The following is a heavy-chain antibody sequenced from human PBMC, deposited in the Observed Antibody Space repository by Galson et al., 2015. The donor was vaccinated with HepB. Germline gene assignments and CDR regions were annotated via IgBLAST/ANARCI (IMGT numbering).Heavy chain of an antibody. V-gene: IGHV3-33*01. CDR3: ARGRLMVRGVIITGYYMDV. D-gene: IGHD3-10*01. Sequence: SLRLSCAASGFTFSSYGMHWVRQAPGKGLEWVAVIWYDGSNKYYADSMKGRFTISRDNSKNTLYLQMNSLRAEDTAVYYCARGRLMVRGVIITGYYMDVWGKGTTVTVSS. J-gene: IGHJ6*03. CDR2: IWYDGSNK. CDR1: GFTFSSYG.